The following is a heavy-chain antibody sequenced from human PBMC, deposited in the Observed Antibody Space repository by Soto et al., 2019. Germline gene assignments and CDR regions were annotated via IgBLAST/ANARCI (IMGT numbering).Heavy chain of an antibody. J-gene: IGHJ1*01. V-gene: IGHV3-48*02. CDR3: ARDTDYYDSSGYYPEYFQH. CDR2: ISSSSSTI. Sequence: EVQLVESGGGLVQPGGSLRLSCAASGFTFSSYSMNWVRQAPGKGLEWVSYISSSSSTIYYADSVKGRFTISRDNAKNSLYLQMNSLRDEDTAVYYCARDTDYYDSSGYYPEYFQHWGQGTLVTVSS. CDR1: GFTFSSYS. D-gene: IGHD3-22*01.